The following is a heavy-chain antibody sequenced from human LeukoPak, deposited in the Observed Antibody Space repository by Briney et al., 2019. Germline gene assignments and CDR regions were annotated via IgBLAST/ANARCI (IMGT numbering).Heavy chain of an antibody. V-gene: IGHV4-34*01. J-gene: IGHJ4*02. CDR2: INHSGST. D-gene: IGHD3-3*01. CDR1: GGSFSGYY. Sequence: PSETLSLTCAVYGGSFSGYYWSWIRQPPGKGLEWIGEINHSGSTNYNPSLKSRVTISVDTSKNQFSLKLSSVTAADTAVYYCARLGDADFWSGYYPRFNYFDYWGQGTLVTVSS. CDR3: ARLGDADFWSGYYPRFNYFDY.